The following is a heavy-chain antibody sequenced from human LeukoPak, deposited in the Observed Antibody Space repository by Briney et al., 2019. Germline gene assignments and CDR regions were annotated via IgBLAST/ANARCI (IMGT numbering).Heavy chain of an antibody. V-gene: IGHV3-21*06. CDR2: ISTTNNYI. D-gene: IGHD2-21*01. CDR1: GFTFKAYS. J-gene: IGHJ1*01. CDR3: AKDLAYCGGECYPHPAFHF. Sequence: GGSLRLSCATSGFTFKAYSMTWVRQAPGRGLEWVASISTTNNYIYYADSVEGRLTISRDNAENSLYLQMDSLRAEDTAVYYCAKDLAYCGGECYPHPAFHFWGQGTLVTVSS.